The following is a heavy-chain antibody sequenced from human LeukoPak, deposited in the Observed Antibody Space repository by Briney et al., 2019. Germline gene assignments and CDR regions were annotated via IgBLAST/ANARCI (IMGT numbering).Heavy chain of an antibody. J-gene: IGHJ4*02. CDR1: GGSISTNY. Sequence: SETLSLTCTVAGGSISTNYWSWIRQPPGKGLEWIGNILYSGINNYNPSLRSRVTMSVDTSKHQFSQKLSSVTAADTGVYYCARVNERGRWLEYWGRGPLVRVSS. D-gene: IGHD3-16*01. CDR2: ILYSGIN. V-gene: IGHV4-59*01. CDR3: ARVNERGRWLEY.